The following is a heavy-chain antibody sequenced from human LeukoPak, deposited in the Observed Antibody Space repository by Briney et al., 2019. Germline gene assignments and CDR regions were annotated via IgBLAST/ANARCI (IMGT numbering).Heavy chain of an antibody. D-gene: IGHD3-22*01. V-gene: IGHV2-70*11. CDR1: AFSLSTSGMC. CDR3: ARYYYDSSGYSFDY. CDR2: IDWDDDK. Sequence: SGPALVKPTQTLTLTCTFSAFSLSTSGMCVSWIRQPPGKALEWLTRIDWDDDKYYSTSLKTRLTISKNTSKNQVVLTMTNMDPVDTATYYCARYYYDSSGYSFDYWGQGTLVTVSS. J-gene: IGHJ4*02.